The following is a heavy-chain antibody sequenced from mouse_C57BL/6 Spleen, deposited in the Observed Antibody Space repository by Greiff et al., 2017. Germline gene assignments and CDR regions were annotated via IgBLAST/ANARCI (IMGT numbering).Heavy chain of an antibody. D-gene: IGHD1-2*01. J-gene: IGHJ4*01. CDR2: IRNKANGYTT. Sequence: EVKLVVSGGGLVQPGGSLSLSCAASGFTFTDYYMSWVRQPPGKALELLGFIRNKANGYTTEYSAPVKCRFTISRANSQSILYLHMNALRAEYSATYYCARYRSSFRGAMDYWGQGTSVTVSS. V-gene: IGHV7-3*01. CDR1: GFTFTDYY. CDR3: ARYRSSFRGAMDY.